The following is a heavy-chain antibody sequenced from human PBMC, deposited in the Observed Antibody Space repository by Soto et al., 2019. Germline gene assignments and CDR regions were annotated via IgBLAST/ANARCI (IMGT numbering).Heavy chain of an antibody. J-gene: IGHJ6*02. Sequence: SVKVSCKASGGTFSSYAISWVRQAPGQGLEWMGGIIPIFGTANYAQKFQGRVTITADESTSTAYMELSSLGSEDTAVYYCARRGYSYGLYYYYYYGMDVWGQGTTVTVSS. CDR2: IIPIFGTA. CDR1: GGTFSSYA. V-gene: IGHV1-69*13. CDR3: ARRGYSYGLYYYYYYGMDV. D-gene: IGHD5-18*01.